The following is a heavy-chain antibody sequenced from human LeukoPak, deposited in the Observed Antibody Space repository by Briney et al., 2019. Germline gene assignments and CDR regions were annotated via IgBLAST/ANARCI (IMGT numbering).Heavy chain of an antibody. D-gene: IGHD5-18*01. J-gene: IGHJ4*02. V-gene: IGHV4-34*01. CDR3: ARHLIGYSYGYSMFYYFDY. CDR1: GGSFSGYY. CDR2: INHSGST. Sequence: PSETLSLTCAVYGGSFSGYYWSWIRQPPGKGLEWIGEINHSGSTNYNPSLKSRVTISVDTSKNQFSLKLSSVTAADTAVYYCARHLIGYSYGYSMFYYFDYWGQGTLVTVSS.